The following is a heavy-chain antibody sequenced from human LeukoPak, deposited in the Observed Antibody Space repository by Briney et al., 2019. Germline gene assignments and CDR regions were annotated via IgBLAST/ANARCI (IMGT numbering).Heavy chain of an antibody. V-gene: IGHV1-58*02. Sequence: SVKVSCEASGFTFTSSAMQWVRQARGQRLEWIGWIVVGSGNTNYAQKFQERVTITRDMSTSTAYMELSSLRSEDTAVYYCAAGRGYGGNSDFDYWGQGTLVTVSS. CDR3: AAGRGYGGNSDFDY. CDR1: GFTFTSSA. CDR2: IVVGSGNT. J-gene: IGHJ4*02. D-gene: IGHD4-23*01.